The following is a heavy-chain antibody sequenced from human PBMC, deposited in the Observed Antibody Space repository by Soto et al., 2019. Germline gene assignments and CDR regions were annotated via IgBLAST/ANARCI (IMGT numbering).Heavy chain of an antibody. J-gene: IGHJ4*02. V-gene: IGHV4-30-4*01. CDR3: ARGDHYYYDSSGYYF. CDR1: GGSISSGDYY. Sequence: TSETLSLTCTVSGGSISSGDYYWSWIRQPPGKGLEWIGYIYYSGSTYYNPSLKSRVTVSVDTSKNQFSLKLSSVTAADTAVYYCARGDHYYYDSSGYYFWGQGTLVTVSS. D-gene: IGHD3-22*01. CDR2: IYYSGST.